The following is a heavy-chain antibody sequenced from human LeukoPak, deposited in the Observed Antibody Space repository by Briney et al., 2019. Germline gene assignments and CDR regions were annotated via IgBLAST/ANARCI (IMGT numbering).Heavy chain of an antibody. J-gene: IGHJ4*02. CDR1: GFTFSDYY. CDR3: ARRRYVAGSDY. V-gene: IGHV3-11*01. D-gene: IGHD6-19*01. CDR2: ISSGGSKI. Sequence: GGSLRLSCAASGFTFSDYYTSWIRQAPGKGLEWVSYISSGGSKIYYADSVKGRFTISRDNAKNSLYLQMNSLRAEDTAVYYCARRRYVAGSDYWGQGTLVTVSS.